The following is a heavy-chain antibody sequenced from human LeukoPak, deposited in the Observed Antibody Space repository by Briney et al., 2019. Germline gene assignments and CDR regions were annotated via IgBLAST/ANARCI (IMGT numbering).Heavy chain of an antibody. V-gene: IGHV1-2*02. CDR1: GYAFTCYY. D-gene: IGHD1-26*01. CDR2: INPNSGGT. CDR3: ARISVWELLQNDY. Sequence: ASVKVSCKASGYAFTCYYMHWVRQAPGQGLEWMGWINPNSGGTNYAQKFQGRVTMTRDTSISTAYMELSRLRSDDTAVYYCARISVWELLQNDYWGQGTLVTVSS. J-gene: IGHJ4*02.